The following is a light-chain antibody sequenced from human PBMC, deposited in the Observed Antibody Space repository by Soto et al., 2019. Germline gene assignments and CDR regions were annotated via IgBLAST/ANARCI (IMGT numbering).Light chain of an antibody. Sequence: DIQMTQSPSSLSASVGDRVTITCRASQTIANYLNWYQQKPGKAPNLLIYAASTLQRGVPSRFSGSGSGPDFTLTILSLQPDEIGTYYCQQYETFPITFGHGTRVDIK. CDR1: QTIANY. V-gene: IGKV1-33*01. CDR2: AAS. J-gene: IGKJ5*01. CDR3: QQYETFPIT.